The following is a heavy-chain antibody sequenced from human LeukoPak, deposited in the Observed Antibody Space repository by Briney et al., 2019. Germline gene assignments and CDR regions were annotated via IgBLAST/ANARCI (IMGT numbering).Heavy chain of an antibody. D-gene: IGHD5-18*01. V-gene: IGHV3-21*01. Sequence: GGSLRLSCAASGFTFSSYSMNWVRQAPGKGLEWVPSISSSSSYIYHADSVKGRFTISRDNAKNSLYLQMNSLRAEDTAVYYCARGHTAILYGMDVWGKGTTVTVSS. CDR1: GFTFSSYS. CDR2: ISSSSSYI. CDR3: ARGHTAILYGMDV. J-gene: IGHJ6*04.